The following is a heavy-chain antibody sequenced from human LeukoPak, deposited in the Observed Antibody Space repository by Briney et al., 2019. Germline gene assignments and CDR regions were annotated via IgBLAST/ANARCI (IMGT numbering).Heavy chain of an antibody. V-gene: IGHV3-30*18. D-gene: IGHD6-19*01. Sequence: PGGSLRLSCAASGFTFSSYGMHWVRQAPGKGLEWVAVISYDGSNKYYADSVKGRFTISRDNSKNTLYLQMNSLRAEDTAVYYCANSQGMIDRQWPERDYYYGMDVWGQGTTVTVPS. CDR2: ISYDGSNK. J-gene: IGHJ6*02. CDR1: GFTFSSYG. CDR3: ANSQGMIDRQWPERDYYYGMDV.